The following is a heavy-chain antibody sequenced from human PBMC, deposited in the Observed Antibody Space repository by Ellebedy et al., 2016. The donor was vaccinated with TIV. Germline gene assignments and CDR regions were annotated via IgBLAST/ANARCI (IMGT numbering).Heavy chain of an antibody. V-gene: IGHV3-33*01. Sequence: GESLKISCAASGFTFSIYGMHWVRQAPGKGLEWLAVIWYDGNNQLYSDSVKGRVTFSSGNSKNTVYLQMNSLRAEDTAVYYCARVLNYYDSSGGYDRDYYFGMDVWGQGTTVTVSS. J-gene: IGHJ6*02. CDR3: ARVLNYYDSSGGYDRDYYFGMDV. CDR2: IWYDGNNQ. CDR1: GFTFSIYG. D-gene: IGHD3-22*01.